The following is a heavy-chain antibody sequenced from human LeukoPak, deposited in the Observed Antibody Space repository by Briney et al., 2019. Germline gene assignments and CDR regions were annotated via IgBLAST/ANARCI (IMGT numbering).Heavy chain of an antibody. CDR3: ASLYRSSTICLL. CDR2: ISSSSSYI. J-gene: IGHJ4*02. D-gene: IGHD2-2*01. CDR1: GFTLSSYP. V-gene: IGHV3-21*01. Sequence: PGGSLRLSCAASGFTLSSYPMNGGRQAPGKGLEWVSSISSSSSYIYYADSVKGRFTISRDNAKNSLYLQMNSLRAEDTAVYYCASLYRSSTICLLWGQGTLVTVSS.